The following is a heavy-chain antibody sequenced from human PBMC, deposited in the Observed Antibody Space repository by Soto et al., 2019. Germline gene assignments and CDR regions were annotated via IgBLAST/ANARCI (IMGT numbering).Heavy chain of an antibody. J-gene: IGHJ5*02. Sequence: EVQLVESGGGLVQPGGSLRLSCAASGFTFGGYWMHWARQAPGKGLEWVSRSNRDGSDTNYADSVKGRFTVSRDNAKNTLFLQMNGLRAEDTAVYFCGREYYGLLAVYYMDLWGQGTLVTVSS. CDR1: GFTFGGYW. CDR2: SNRDGSDT. D-gene: IGHD3-9*01. CDR3: GREYYGLLAVYYMDL. V-gene: IGHV3-74*01.